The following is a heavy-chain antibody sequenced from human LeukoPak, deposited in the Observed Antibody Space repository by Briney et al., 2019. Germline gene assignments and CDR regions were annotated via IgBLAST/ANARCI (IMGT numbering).Heavy chain of an antibody. CDR2: ISSSGRTM. CDR1: GFTFTSYE. Sequence: PGGSLRLSCAASGFTFTSYEMNWVRQAPGKGLEWISYISSSGRTMYYADSVKGRFTISRDNAKNSLYLQMNSLRAEDTAVYYCVRERGSIGTDLHFWGQGTLVTVSS. D-gene: IGHD1-1*01. V-gene: IGHV3-48*03. CDR3: VRERGSIGTDLHF. J-gene: IGHJ4*02.